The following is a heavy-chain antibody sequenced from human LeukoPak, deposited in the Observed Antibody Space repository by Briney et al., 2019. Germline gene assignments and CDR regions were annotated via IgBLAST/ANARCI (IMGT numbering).Heavy chain of an antibody. CDR3: AKDRGSSKPRGPFDY. D-gene: IGHD2-2*01. CDR2: ISGSGGST. J-gene: IGHJ4*02. CDR1: GFTFSSYA. Sequence: PGGSLRLSCAASGFTFSSYAMSWVRQAPGKGLEWVSAISGSGGSTYYADSVKGRFTIPRDNSKNTLYLQMNSLRAEDTAVYYCAKDRGSSKPRGPFDYWGQGTLVTVSS. V-gene: IGHV3-23*01.